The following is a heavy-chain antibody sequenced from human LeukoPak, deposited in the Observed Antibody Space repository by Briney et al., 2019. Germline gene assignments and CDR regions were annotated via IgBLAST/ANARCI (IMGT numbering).Heavy chain of an antibody. CDR3: AKDRGHCINGVCHNYYYMDV. J-gene: IGHJ6*03. CDR2: ISGSGGRT. CDR1: GFTFDDYG. V-gene: IGHV3-23*01. D-gene: IGHD2-8*01. Sequence: GGSLRLSCAASGFTFDDYGMSWVRQAPGKGLEWVSTISGSGGRTDYADSVKGRFTISRDNSKNTMYLQLNSLRAEDTAVYYCAKDRGHCINGVCHNYYYMDVWGKGTTVTVSS.